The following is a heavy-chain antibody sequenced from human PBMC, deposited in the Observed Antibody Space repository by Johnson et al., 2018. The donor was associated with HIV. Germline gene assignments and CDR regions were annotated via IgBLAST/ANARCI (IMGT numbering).Heavy chain of an antibody. CDR1: GFTFDDYA. Sequence: VQLVESGGGLVQPGRSLRLSCAASGFTFDDYAMHWVRQAPGKGLEWVSGISWNSGSIGYAGSVKGRFTISRDNAKNSLYLQMNSLRAEDTALYYCAKDSITMELGALDIWGQGTMVTVSS. CDR3: AKDSITMELGALDI. CDR2: ISWNSGSI. V-gene: IGHV3-9*01. J-gene: IGHJ3*02. D-gene: IGHD3-10*01.